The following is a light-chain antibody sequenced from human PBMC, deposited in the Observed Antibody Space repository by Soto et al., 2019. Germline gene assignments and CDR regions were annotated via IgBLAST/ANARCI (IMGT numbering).Light chain of an antibody. Sequence: QAVVSQEPSFSVSPGETVTLTCGLTSASVLTSYYPSWYQQTPGQAPRPLIYSTNIRSSGVPDRFSGSILGNKAALTITGAQADYESDYYCALYVGSGTVVFGGGTKLTVL. CDR2: STN. CDR3: ALYVGSGTVV. CDR1: SASVLTSYY. J-gene: IGLJ2*01. V-gene: IGLV8-61*01.